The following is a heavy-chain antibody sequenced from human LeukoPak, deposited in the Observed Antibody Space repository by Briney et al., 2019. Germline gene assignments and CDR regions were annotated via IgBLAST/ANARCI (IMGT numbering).Heavy chain of an antibody. D-gene: IGHD3-22*01. J-gene: IGHJ4*02. Sequence: GGSLRLSCAASGFTFDDYVIHWVRQAPGKGLEWVSAISGSGGSTYYADSVKGRFTISRDNSKNTLYLQMNSLRAEDTAVYYCAKYHGSFYDSSGYYLGWGQGTLVTVSS. CDR3: AKYHGSFYDSSGYYLG. CDR2: ISGSGGST. V-gene: IGHV3-23*01. CDR1: GFTFDDYV.